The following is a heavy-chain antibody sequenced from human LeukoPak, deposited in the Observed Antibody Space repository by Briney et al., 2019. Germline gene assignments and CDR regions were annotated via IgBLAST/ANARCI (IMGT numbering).Heavy chain of an antibody. CDR1: GGSISSYY. J-gene: IGHJ4*02. CDR3: ARDGSIGARYFDY. V-gene: IGHV4-59*12. CDR2: IYYSGST. D-gene: IGHD6-6*01. Sequence: SETLSLTCTVSGGSISSYYWSWIRQPPGKGLEWIGYIYYSGSTNYNPSLKSRVTISVDTSKNQFSLELSSVTAADTAVYYCARDGSIGARYFDYWGQGTLVTVSS.